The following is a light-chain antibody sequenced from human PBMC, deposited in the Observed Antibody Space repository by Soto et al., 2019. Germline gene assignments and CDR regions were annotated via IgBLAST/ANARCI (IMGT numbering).Light chain of an antibody. J-gene: IGLJ1*01. CDR2: EDT. Sequence: QSVLTQPASVSGSPGQSIAISCTGTSSYVGSYNLVSWYQQHPGKAPKLMIYEDTKRPSGVSDRFSGSKSGNTASLTISGLQAEDEADYYCCSYATSSTYVFGTGTKVTVL. CDR1: SSYVGSYNL. V-gene: IGLV2-23*01. CDR3: CSYATSSTYV.